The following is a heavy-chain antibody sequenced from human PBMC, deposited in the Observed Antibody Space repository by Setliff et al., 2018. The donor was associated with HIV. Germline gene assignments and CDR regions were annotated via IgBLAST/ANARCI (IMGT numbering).Heavy chain of an antibody. D-gene: IGHD6-13*01. Sequence: SVKVSCKASGGTFSSYGISWVRQAPGQGLEWMGGIFPIFGTSNYAQKFQDRVTIIADESTSTVYMELSSLRSEDTAVYYCARDCRVGWVFTYGMDVWGQGTLVTVSS. CDR3: ARDCRVGWVFTYGMDV. CDR2: IFPIFGTS. V-gene: IGHV1-69*13. CDR1: GGTFSSYG. J-gene: IGHJ6*02.